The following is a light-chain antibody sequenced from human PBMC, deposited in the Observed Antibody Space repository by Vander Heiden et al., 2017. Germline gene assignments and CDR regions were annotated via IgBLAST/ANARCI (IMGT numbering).Light chain of an antibody. Sequence: QSVLTQPPPVSAAPGQRVTISRTVSSSNIGAGYAGTWYQQLPGTAPKLLLYGKSNRPSGVPDRFSSSKSGTSASLAITGLQAEDEADYYCQSYDSSLSGPWVFGGGTKLTVL. CDR2: GKS. J-gene: IGLJ3*02. CDR1: SSNIGAGYA. CDR3: QSYDSSLSGPWV. V-gene: IGLV1-40*01.